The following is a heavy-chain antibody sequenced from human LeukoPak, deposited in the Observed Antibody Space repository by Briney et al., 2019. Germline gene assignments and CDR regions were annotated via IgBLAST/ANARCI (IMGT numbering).Heavy chain of an antibody. CDR1: GFTFNSYW. V-gene: IGHV3-7*03. D-gene: IGHD3-10*01. Sequence: GGSLRLSCAASGFTFNSYWMTWVRQAPGKGLEWVANIKQDGSEKYYVDSVKGRFTIARDNAMNSLYLQMNSLRAEGTAVYFCARDRRGPFDYWGQGTLVTVSS. CDR2: IKQDGSEK. CDR3: ARDRRGPFDY. J-gene: IGHJ4*02.